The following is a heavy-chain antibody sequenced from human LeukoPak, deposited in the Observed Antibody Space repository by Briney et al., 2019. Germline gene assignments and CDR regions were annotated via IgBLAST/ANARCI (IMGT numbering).Heavy chain of an antibody. CDR2: INSDGRSV. J-gene: IGHJ4*02. D-gene: IGHD2-21*01. CDR1: EFSFRSYW. CDR3: VRDVWGDRDGFFEY. Sequence: PGRPLRLSCAASEFSFRSYWMHWVRQAPGKGLVWESRINSDGRSVSYAVSVTGRFTMSRDNAKNTLYLQMNSLRAEDTAVYYCVRDVWGDRDGFFEYWGQGTLVTVSS. V-gene: IGHV3-74*01.